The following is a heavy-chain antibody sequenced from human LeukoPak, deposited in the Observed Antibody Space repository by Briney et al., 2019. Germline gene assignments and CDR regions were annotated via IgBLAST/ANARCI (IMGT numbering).Heavy chain of an antibody. CDR2: ISGSGGSA. J-gene: IGHJ4*02. V-gene: IGHV3-23*01. Sequence: GGSLRLSCAASGLTFSNYVMSWVRQAPGKGLEWVSAISGSGGSADYADSVKGRFTISRDNSRNTLYLQMNTLRAEDTAVYYCVNFYFVSGSYYINYGGQGPLVTVPS. CDR3: VNFYFVSGSYYINY. D-gene: IGHD3-10*01. CDR1: GLTFSNYV.